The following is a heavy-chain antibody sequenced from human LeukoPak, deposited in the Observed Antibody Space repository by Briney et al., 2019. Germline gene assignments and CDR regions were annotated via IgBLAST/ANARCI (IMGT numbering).Heavy chain of an antibody. J-gene: IGHJ4*02. CDR2: ISGYSGNT. Sequence: ASVKVSCKASGYTFSSYGVSWVRQAPGQGPEWMGWISGYSGNTNYAQKVQGRVTMTTDTSSGTAYLELRSLRSDDTAVYYCAREGDYYDSSGYYYNYWGQGTLVTVSS. CDR3: AREGDYYDSSGYYYNY. D-gene: IGHD3-22*01. CDR1: GYTFSSYG. V-gene: IGHV1-18*01.